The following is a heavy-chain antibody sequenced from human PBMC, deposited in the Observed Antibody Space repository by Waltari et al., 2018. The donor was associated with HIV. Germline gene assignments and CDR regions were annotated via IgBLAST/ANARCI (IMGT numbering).Heavy chain of an antibody. CDR3: ARLLRRVGAYDY. J-gene: IGHJ4*02. CDR1: GGSISSYY. Sequence: HVQLQELGPGLVKPSETLSLTCAVPGGSISSYYWSWIRQPPGKGLEWMGHIPYSGSTNYNPSLKSRVTISVDTSKNQFSLKLSSVTAADTAVYYCARLLRRVGAYDYWGQGTLVTVSS. V-gene: IGHV4-59*08. D-gene: IGHD1-26*01. CDR2: IPYSGST.